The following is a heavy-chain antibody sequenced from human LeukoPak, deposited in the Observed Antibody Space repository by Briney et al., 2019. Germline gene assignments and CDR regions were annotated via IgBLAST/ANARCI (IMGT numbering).Heavy chain of an antibody. Sequence: GASVKVSCKASVYTFTSFGISWVRQAPGQGLEWMGWSSAYNGNTNYAQKFQGRVTMTTDTSTSTAYMEVRSLRSDDTAVYYCTRDLGVDTTMIFFDYWGQGSLVTVSS. CDR1: VYTFTSFG. J-gene: IGHJ4*02. CDR2: SSAYNGNT. V-gene: IGHV1-18*01. CDR3: TRDLGVDTTMIFFDY. D-gene: IGHD5-18*01.